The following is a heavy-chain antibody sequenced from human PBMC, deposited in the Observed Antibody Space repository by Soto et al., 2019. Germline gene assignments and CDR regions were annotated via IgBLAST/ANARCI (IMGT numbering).Heavy chain of an antibody. D-gene: IGHD2-8*01. J-gene: IGHJ4*02. CDR3: ARSPGYGLYYFDY. CDR1: GFTFSSYA. Sequence: QVQLVESGGGVVQPGRSLRLSCAASGFTFSSYAMHWVRQAPGKGLEWVAVISYDGSNKYDADSVKGRFTISRDNSKNTLELQMNSLRAEDTSVDYCARSPGYGLYYFDYWGQGTLVTVSS. CDR2: ISYDGSNK. V-gene: IGHV3-30-3*01.